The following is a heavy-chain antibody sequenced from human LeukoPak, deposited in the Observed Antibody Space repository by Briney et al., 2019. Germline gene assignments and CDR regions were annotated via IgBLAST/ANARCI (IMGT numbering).Heavy chain of an antibody. CDR3: ARDCSGGSCFDY. D-gene: IGHD2-15*01. Sequence: GGSLRLSCAASGFTFSSYSMNWVRQAPGKGLEWVSSISSSSSYICYADSVKGRFTISRDNAKNSLYLQMNSLRAEDTAVYYCARDCSGGSCFDYWGQGTLVTVSS. CDR2: ISSSSSYI. J-gene: IGHJ4*02. CDR1: GFTFSSYS. V-gene: IGHV3-21*01.